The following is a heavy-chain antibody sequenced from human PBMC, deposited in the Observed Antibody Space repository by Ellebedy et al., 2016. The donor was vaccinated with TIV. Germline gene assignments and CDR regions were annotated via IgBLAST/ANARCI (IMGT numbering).Heavy chain of an antibody. J-gene: IGHJ2*01. CDR2: IKEDGGEK. V-gene: IGHV3-7*01. CDR3: AGRHFDL. CDR1: GFTFSDYW. Sequence: GGSLRLXCAASGFTFSDYWMHWVRQAPGKGLEWVANIKEDGGEKYYVDSVKGRFTISRDNTKNSLYLQMNSLRAEDTAVYFCAGRHFDLWGRGTLVTVSS.